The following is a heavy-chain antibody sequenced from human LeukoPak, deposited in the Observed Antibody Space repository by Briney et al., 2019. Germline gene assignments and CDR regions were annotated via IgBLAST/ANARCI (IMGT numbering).Heavy chain of an antibody. CDR2: INWNGGST. D-gene: IGHD1-26*01. V-gene: IGHV3-20*04. CDR1: GFTFDDYG. J-gene: IGHJ6*03. CDR3: AGSVGAPYYYYYMDV. Sequence: GGSLRLSCAASGFTFDDYGMSWVRQAPGKGLEWVSGINWNGGSTGYADSVKGRFTISRDNAKNSLYLQMNSLRAEDTALYYCAGSVGAPYYYYYMDVWGKGTTVTVS.